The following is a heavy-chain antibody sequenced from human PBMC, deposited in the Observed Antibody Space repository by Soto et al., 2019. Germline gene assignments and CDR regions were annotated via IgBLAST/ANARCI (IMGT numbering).Heavy chain of an antibody. D-gene: IGHD3-3*01. V-gene: IGHV4-34*01. CDR2: INHSGST. J-gene: IGHJ6*02. Sequence: PPENLSLTYAVYGGSFSGCYWSWIRQPPGKGQEWIGEINHSGSTNYNPSLKSRVTISVDTSKNQFSLKLSSVTAEDTAVYYCARALGFWTGYYSSYYSYYGMDVWGQGTPVT. CDR1: GGSFSGCY. CDR3: ARALGFWTGYYSSYYSYYGMDV.